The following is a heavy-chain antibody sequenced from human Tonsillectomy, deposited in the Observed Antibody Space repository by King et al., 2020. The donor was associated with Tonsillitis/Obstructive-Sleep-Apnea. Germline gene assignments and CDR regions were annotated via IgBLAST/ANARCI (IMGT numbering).Heavy chain of an antibody. D-gene: IGHD6-13*01. J-gene: IGHJ6*02. CDR2: ISAYNGDT. CDR1: GYTFTYYG. Sequence: AQLVQSGAEVKKPGASVRVSCKASGYTFTYYGISWVRQAPGQGLEWMGWISAYNGDTNYAQKLQGRVNVTTDTSTGTAYMDLRSLRSDDTAVYYCARDHYSSSWSAHGYYYGMDVWGQGTTLTVSS. V-gene: IGHV1-18*01. CDR3: ARDHYSSSWSAHGYYYGMDV.